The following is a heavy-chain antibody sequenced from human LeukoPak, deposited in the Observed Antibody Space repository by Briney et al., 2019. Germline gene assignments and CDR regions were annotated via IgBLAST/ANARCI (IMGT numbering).Heavy chain of an antibody. CDR1: GFTFSSYS. Sequence: GGSLRLSCAASGFTFSSYSMNWVRQAPGKGLEWVSYISSSSSTIYYADSVKGRFTISRDNSKSTLYLQMNSLRAEDTAVYYCAKVKTYWYFDNWGQGTLVTVSS. CDR2: ISSSSSTI. CDR3: AKVKTYWYFDN. J-gene: IGHJ4*02. V-gene: IGHV3-48*01. D-gene: IGHD2-8*02.